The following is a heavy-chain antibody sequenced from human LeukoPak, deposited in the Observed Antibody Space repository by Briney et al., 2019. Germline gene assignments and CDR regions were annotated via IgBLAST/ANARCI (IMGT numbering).Heavy chain of an antibody. CDR3: ARHAIAAAHHYFDY. Sequence: SETLSLTCTVSGGSISSYYGSWIRQPPGKGLEWIGYIYYSGSTNYNPSLKSRVTISVDTSKNQFSLKLSSVTAADTAVYYCARHAIAAAHHYFDYWGQGTLVTVSS. J-gene: IGHJ4*02. V-gene: IGHV4-59*08. CDR2: IYYSGST. D-gene: IGHD6-13*01. CDR1: GGSISSYY.